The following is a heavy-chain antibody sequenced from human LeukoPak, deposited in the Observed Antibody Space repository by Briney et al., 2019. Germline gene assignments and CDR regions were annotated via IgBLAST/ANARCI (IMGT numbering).Heavy chain of an antibody. V-gene: IGHV1-2*02. CDR2: INPNSGGT. CDR3: ARDVTLPAAIHWFDP. CDR1: GYTFTGYY. D-gene: IGHD2-2*01. Sequence: ASVKVSCKASGYTFTGYYMHWVRQAPGQGLEWMGWINPNSGGTNYAQKFQGRVTMTRDTSISTAYMELSRLRSDDTAVYYCARDVTLPAAIHWFDPWGQGTLVTVSS. J-gene: IGHJ5*02.